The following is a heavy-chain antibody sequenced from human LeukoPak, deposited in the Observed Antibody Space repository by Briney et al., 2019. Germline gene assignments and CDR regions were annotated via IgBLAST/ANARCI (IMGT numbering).Heavy chain of an antibody. J-gene: IGHJ4*02. CDR1: GYTFTSYG. CDR2: IRAYNGKT. Sequence: ASVKVSCKTSGYTFTSYGINWVRPAPGQGRERMGWIRAYNGKTNSAQTLRGRVTMTTDTSTSTAYMELTSLRSGDTAVYYCARGDGTTGTTQDVAFDYWGQGTLVTVSS. D-gene: IGHD1-1*01. V-gene: IGHV1-18*01. CDR3: ARGDGTTGTTQDVAFDY.